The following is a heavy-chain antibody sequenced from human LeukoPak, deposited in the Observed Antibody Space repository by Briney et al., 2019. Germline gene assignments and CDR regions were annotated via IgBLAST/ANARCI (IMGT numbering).Heavy chain of an antibody. Sequence: PGGSLRLSCAASGFTFSSYSMNWVRQAPGKGLEWVSYISSSSSTIYYADPVKGRFTISRDNAKNSLYLQMNSLRAEDTAVYYCQGGYYYDNKGFDYWGQGTLVTVSS. J-gene: IGHJ4*02. CDR3: QGGYYYDNKGFDY. CDR1: GFTFSSYS. V-gene: IGHV3-48*01. CDR2: ISSSSSTI. D-gene: IGHD3-22*01.